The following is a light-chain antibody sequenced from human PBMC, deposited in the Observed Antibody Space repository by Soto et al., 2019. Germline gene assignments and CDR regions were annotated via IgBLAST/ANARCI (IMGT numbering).Light chain of an antibody. J-gene: IGKJ4*01. CDR1: QDIRSS. CDR3: QQRGKWPELT. Sequence: EIVMTQSPATLSVSPGERVTLSCRASQDIRSSLAWYQQKPGQAPRLLIYDASNRATGIPARFSGSGSGTDFTLTISSLEPEDFAVYYCQQRGKWPELTFGGGTKVDIK. V-gene: IGKV3-11*01. CDR2: DAS.